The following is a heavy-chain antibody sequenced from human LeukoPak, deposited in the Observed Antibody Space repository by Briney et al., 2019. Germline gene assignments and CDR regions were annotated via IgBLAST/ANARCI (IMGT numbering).Heavy chain of an antibody. D-gene: IGHD4-23*01. Sequence: SETLSLTCTVSGGSISPYYWSWIRQSPGKGLEWLGYIYYSGSGSTNHNPSLKSRVTILVDTSKNQFSLKLSSVTAADTALYYCARRPGGNSYFEYWGQGTLVTVSS. CDR2: IYYSGSGST. V-gene: IGHV4-59*08. J-gene: IGHJ4*02. CDR1: GGSISPYY. CDR3: ARRPGGNSYFEY.